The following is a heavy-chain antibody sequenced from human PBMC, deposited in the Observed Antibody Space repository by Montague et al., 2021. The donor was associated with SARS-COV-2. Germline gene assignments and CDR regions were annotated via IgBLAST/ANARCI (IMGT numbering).Heavy chain of an antibody. CDR2: IYSGGST. V-gene: IGHV3-53*01. J-gene: IGHJ4*02. CDR1: GLIVSSNY. Sequence: SLRLSCAASGLIVSSNYMSWVRQAPGKGLEWVSAIYSGGSTYYADSVMGRFTISGDNSKNTLYLQKNTLRAEDTAVYYCARGGSGGSCYSPPCYFDYWGQGTLVTVSS. D-gene: IGHD2-15*01. CDR3: ARGGSGGSCYSPPCYFDY.